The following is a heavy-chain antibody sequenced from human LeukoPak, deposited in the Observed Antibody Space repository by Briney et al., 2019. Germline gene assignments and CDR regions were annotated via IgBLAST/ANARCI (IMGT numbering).Heavy chain of an antibody. Sequence: EASVTVSFTASGYTFTSYGISWVGQAPGQGGEWMGWISAYNGNTNSAQNLQDRVTMTPDTSTSTAYMELRSLRSDDTAVYYCARTAYCSSTSCYFRWAYYYGMDVWGQGTTVTVSS. CDR3: ARTAYCSSTSCYFRWAYYYGMDV. CDR1: GYTFTSYG. J-gene: IGHJ6*02. CDR2: ISAYNGNT. D-gene: IGHD2-2*01. V-gene: IGHV1-18*01.